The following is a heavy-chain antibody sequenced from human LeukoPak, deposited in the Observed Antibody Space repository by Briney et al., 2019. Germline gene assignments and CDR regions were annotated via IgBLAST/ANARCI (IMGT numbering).Heavy chain of an antibody. CDR3: ARGYLHSNWFDP. CDR2: IYNSGST. J-gene: IGHJ5*02. Sequence: SETLSLTCTVSGDSFSYFYWSWIRQPPGKGLEWIGYIYNSGSTNYNPSLKSRVTISLDTSKNQFSLKLSSVTAADTAVYYCARGYLHSNWFDPWGQGTLVTVSS. V-gene: IGHV4-59*08. CDR1: GDSFSYFY. D-gene: IGHD5-12*01.